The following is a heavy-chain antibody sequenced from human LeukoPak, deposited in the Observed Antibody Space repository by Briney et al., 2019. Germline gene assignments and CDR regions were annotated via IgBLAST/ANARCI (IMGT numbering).Heavy chain of an antibody. CDR1: GFTFSSYS. D-gene: IGHD6-6*01. CDR3: ARGEEYSSSPEFDY. V-gene: IGHV3-48*01. J-gene: IGHJ4*02. CDR2: ISSSSSTI. Sequence: GGSLRLSCAASGFTFSSYSMNWVRQAPGKGLEWVSYISSSSSTIYYADSVKGRFTISRDNAKNSLYLQMNSLRAEDTAVYYCARGEEYSSSPEFDYWGQGTLVTVSS.